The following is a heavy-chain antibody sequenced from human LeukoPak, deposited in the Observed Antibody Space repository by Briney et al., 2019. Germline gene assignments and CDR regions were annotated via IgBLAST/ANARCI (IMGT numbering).Heavy chain of an antibody. V-gene: IGHV3-74*01. D-gene: IGHD1-26*01. J-gene: IGHJ6*03. Sequence: PGGSLRLSCAASGFTFSNYWMHWVRQAPGKGLVWVSRINSDGSSTSYADSVKGRFTISRDNAKNTLYLQMNGLRAEDTAVYYCARVSSGSYFGYYYYYMDVWGKGTTVTVSS. CDR2: INSDGSST. CDR1: GFTFSNYW. CDR3: ARVSSGSYFGYYYYYMDV.